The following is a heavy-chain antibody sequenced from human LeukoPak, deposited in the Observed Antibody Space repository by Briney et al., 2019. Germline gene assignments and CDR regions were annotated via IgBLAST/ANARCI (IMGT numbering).Heavy chain of an antibody. CDR1: GGSISSYY. D-gene: IGHD6-13*01. J-gene: IGHJ3*02. CDR3: ARDPDSSSWGYAFDI. V-gene: IGHV4-4*07. CDR2: IYNSGNT. Sequence: PSETLSLTCTVSGGSISSYYWSWIRQPAGKGLGWIGRIYNSGNTNYNPSLKSRVTMSVDTSKNQFSLKLSSVTAADTAMYYCARDPDSSSWGYAFDIWGQGTIVTVSS.